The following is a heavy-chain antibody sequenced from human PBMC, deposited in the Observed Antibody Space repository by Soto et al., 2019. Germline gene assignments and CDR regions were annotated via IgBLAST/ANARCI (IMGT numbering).Heavy chain of an antibody. D-gene: IGHD3-22*01. V-gene: IGHV3-30*03. J-gene: IGHJ5*02. Sequence: LRLSCTASGFTFSSHGMHWIRQAPGKGLEWVAVLSFDGHHKYFADSVKGRFTISRDNAQNTLYLQMNSLRVEDTAVYYCVRDRLPDHFDSSGLDLWGQGTLVTVSS. CDR2: LSFDGHHK. CDR1: GFTFSSHG. CDR3: VRDRLPDHFDSSGLDL.